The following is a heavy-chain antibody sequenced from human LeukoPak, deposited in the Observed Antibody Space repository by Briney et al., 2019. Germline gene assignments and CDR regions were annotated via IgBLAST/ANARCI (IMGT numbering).Heavy chain of an antibody. J-gene: IGHJ4*02. CDR1: GFTFSSYA. V-gene: IGHV3-30*04. D-gene: IGHD6-19*01. CDR2: ISYDGSNK. CDR3: AKGMWAPGEVAGTTGPVDY. Sequence: WGSLRLSCAASGFTFSSYAIHWVRQAPGKGLECVAVISYDGSNKYYADSVKGRFTISRDNSKNTLYLQMNSLRTGDTAVYYCAKGMWAPGEVAGTTGPVDYWGQGTLVTVSS.